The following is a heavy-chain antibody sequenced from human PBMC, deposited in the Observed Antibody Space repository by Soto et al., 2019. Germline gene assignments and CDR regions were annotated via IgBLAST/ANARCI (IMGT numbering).Heavy chain of an antibody. V-gene: IGHV3-33*01. Sequence: PGGSLRLSCAASGFTFSSYGMHWVRQAPCKGLEWVAVIWYDGSNKYYADSVKGRFTISRDNSKNTLYLQMNSLRAEDTAVYYCARDTLAVAGSNYFDYWXQGTLVTVSS. CDR1: GFTFSSYG. CDR3: ARDTLAVAGSNYFDY. D-gene: IGHD6-19*01. CDR2: IWYDGSNK. J-gene: IGHJ4*02.